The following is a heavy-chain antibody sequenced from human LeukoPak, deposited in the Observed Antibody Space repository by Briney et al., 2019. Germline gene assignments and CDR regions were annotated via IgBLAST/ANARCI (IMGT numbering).Heavy chain of an antibody. V-gene: IGHV3-7*01. D-gene: IGHD5-18*01. CDR2: IKQDGSEK. CDR1: GFTFSSYW. CDR3: ARWGGTAMVKTFDY. J-gene: IGHJ4*02. Sequence: GGSLRLSCAASGFTFSSYWMSWVRQAPGKGLEWVANIKQDGSEKYYVDSVKGRSTISRDNAKNSLYLQMNSLRAEDTAVYYCARWGGTAMVKTFDYWGQGTLVTVSS.